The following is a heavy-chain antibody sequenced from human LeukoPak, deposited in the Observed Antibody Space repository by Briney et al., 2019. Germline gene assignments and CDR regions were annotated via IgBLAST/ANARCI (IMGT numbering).Heavy chain of an antibody. CDR2: VKSETDGGTI. Sequence: GGSLRLSCVGSLYTFSNAWASCVRLTPEKGLECLGHVKSETDGGTIDHAATVKGRFNISSHDSSNTFNLQMRSLKTEDCTIYYWTVDRLFFQFWGQGSLVTVSS. J-gene: IGHJ4*02. CDR3: TVDRLFFQF. V-gene: IGHV3-15*01. CDR1: LYTFSNAW. D-gene: IGHD3-3*01.